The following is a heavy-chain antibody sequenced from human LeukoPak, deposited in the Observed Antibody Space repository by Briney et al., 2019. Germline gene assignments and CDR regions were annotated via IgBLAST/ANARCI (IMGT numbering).Heavy chain of an antibody. J-gene: IGHJ4*02. CDR1: GFTFSSYD. CDR2: ISYDGGNK. V-gene: IGHV3-30*18. D-gene: IGHD3-22*01. Sequence: GGSLRLSCAASGFTFSSYDMHWVRQAPGKGLEWVAVISYDGGNKYYADSVKGRFTISRDNSKNTLHLQMNSLRAEGTAVYYRAKGLYYYDSSGYPPDYWGQGTLVTVSS. CDR3: AKGLYYYDSSGYPPDY.